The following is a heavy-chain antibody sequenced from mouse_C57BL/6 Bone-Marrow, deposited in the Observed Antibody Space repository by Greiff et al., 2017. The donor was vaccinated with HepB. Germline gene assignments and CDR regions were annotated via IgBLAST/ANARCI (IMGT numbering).Heavy chain of an antibody. V-gene: IGHV1-47*01. D-gene: IGHD1-1*01. J-gene: IGHJ3*01. CDR3: ASLRSEVD. Sequence: QVHVKQSGAELVKPGASVKMSCKASGYTFTTYSIEWVKQKHGKSLEWIGNFHPYNDDTKYNEKFKGKATLTVEKSSSTAYLELSRLASDDSAVYYCASLRSEVDWGQGTLVTVSA. CDR1: GYTFTTYS. CDR2: FHPYNDDT.